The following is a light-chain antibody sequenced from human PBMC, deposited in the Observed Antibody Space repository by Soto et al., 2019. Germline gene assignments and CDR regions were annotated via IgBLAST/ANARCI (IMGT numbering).Light chain of an antibody. Sequence: QSALTQPGSVSGSPGQSITISCTGTSSDIGGYNYVSWYQQHPGKAPKLMIYEVTNRPSGVSTRFSGSKSGNTASLTISGLQAEDDADYYCCSFTSGNTAYVFGTGTKVT. J-gene: IGLJ1*01. CDR2: EVT. V-gene: IGLV2-14*01. CDR1: SSDIGGYNY. CDR3: CSFTSGNTAYV.